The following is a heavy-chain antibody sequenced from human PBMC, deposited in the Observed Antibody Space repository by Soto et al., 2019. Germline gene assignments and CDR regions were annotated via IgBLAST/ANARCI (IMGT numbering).Heavy chain of an antibody. CDR1: GFSPSKRGIC. CDR2: IDWDDDK. D-gene: IGHD2-21*01. Sequence: SRPKREQNTHSLALTWTFAGFSPSKRGICVSWIRQPPGKALEWLARIDWDDDKYYSTSLKTRLTISKDTSKNQVVLTMTNMDPVDTATYYCARTVIPDAFDIWGQGTMVTVSS. V-gene: IGHV2-70*11. CDR3: ARTVIPDAFDI. J-gene: IGHJ3*02.